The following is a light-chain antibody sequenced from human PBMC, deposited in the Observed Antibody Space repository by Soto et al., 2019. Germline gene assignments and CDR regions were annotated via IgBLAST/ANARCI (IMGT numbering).Light chain of an antibody. V-gene: IGKV3-15*01. J-gene: IGKJ1*01. CDR3: QQYTDWPTT. Sequence: EIVMRQSPATLSVSPGQRATLSCRASQSVRTTVAWYHQRPGQAPRLLIYGAFTRATGVPDRFSGGGSGTDFTLTVTSLQSEDFGIYYCQQYTDWPTTFGRGTKVEIK. CDR2: GAF. CDR1: QSVRTT.